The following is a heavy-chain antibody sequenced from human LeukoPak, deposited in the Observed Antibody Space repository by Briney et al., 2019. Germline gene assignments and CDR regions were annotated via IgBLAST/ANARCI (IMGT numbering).Heavy chain of an antibody. Sequence: ASVKVSCKASGGTFSNFAISWVRQAPGQGLEWMGSISPIFGITNHAQKFQGRVTITADKSTTTAYMQLNSLRPEDTAVYYCASPRGIVVPEMGWFFETWGQGTLVTVSS. CDR3: ASPRGIVVPEMGWFFET. V-gene: IGHV1-69*04. J-gene: IGHJ1*01. CDR2: ISPIFGIT. CDR1: GGTFSNFA. D-gene: IGHD3-22*01.